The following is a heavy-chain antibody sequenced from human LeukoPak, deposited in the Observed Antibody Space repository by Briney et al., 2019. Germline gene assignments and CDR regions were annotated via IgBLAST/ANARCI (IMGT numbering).Heavy chain of an antibody. CDR2: IIPILGIA. V-gene: IGHV1-69*04. CDR3: ARVDTYYYDSSGYSY. D-gene: IGHD3-22*01. J-gene: IGHJ4*02. Sequence: SVKVSCKASGGTFSSYAISWVRQAPGQGLEWMGRIIPILGIANYAQKFQGRVTITADKSTSTAYMELSSLRSEDTAVYYCARVDTYYYDSSGYSYWGQGTLVTVSS. CDR1: GGTFSSYA.